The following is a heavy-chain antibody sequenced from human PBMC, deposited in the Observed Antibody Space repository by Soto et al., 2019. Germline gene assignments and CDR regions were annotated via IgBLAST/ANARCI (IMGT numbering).Heavy chain of an antibody. V-gene: IGHV4-31*03. CDR2: IYYSGST. CDR1: GGSIGGGGDC. D-gene: IGHD2-8*01. CDR3: ARAQVYARPFDY. Sequence: SETLSLSCSVAGGSIGGGGDCWIWIRQHPGKGLEWIGYIYYSGSTYYNPSLKSRVTISVDTSKNQFSLKLSSVTAADTAVYYCARAQVYARPFDYWGHGTLVTVSS. J-gene: IGHJ4*01.